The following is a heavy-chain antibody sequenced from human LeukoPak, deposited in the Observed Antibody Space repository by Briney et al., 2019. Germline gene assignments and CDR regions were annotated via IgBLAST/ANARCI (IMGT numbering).Heavy chain of an antibody. CDR1: GFTFDDYA. CDR3: AKALGQLVSGFDP. D-gene: IGHD6-6*01. Sequence: LRLSCAASGFTFDDYAMHWVRQAPGKGLEWVSGISWNSGSIGYADSVKGRFTISRDNAKNSLHLQMNSLRAEDTALYYCAKALGQLVSGFDPWGQGTLVTVSS. J-gene: IGHJ5*02. CDR2: ISWNSGSI. V-gene: IGHV3-9*01.